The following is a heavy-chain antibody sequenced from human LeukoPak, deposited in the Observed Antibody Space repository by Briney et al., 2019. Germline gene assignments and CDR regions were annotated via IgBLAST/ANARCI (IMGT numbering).Heavy chain of an antibody. D-gene: IGHD3-3*01. Sequence: TLSLTCTVYAGSINGGSCYWSWIRQPAGKGLEWIRCIYTSESTNKNPSLKSRVTISVDTSKNQFSLKLSSVTAADTAVYYCARGPLYYDFWSGYYTPPQDYGMDVWGQGTTVTVSS. CDR2: IYTSEST. V-gene: IGHV4-61*02. J-gene: IGHJ6*02. CDR1: AGSINGGSCY. CDR3: ARGPLYYDFWSGYYTPPQDYGMDV.